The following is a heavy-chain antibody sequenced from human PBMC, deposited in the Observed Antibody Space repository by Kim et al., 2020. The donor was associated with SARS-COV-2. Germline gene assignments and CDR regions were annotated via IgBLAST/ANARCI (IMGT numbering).Heavy chain of an antibody. J-gene: IGHJ6*02. V-gene: IGHV3-66*01. Sequence: SVKDRFTMSRDNSKNTLYLQMNGLGAEDTAVYYCAGDRYSGGNGGDYGMDVWGQGTTVTVSS. CDR3: AGDRYSGGNGGDYGMDV. D-gene: IGHD1-26*01.